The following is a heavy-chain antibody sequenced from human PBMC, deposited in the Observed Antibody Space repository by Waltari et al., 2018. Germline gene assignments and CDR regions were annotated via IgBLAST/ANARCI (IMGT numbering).Heavy chain of an antibody. V-gene: IGHV3-7*01. CDR2: IKQDGSEK. J-gene: IGHJ4*02. D-gene: IGHD5-18*01. Sequence: EVQLVESGGGLVQPGGSLRLSCAASGFTFSSYWMSWVRQAPGKGLEWVGNIKQDGSEKYYVDSVKGRFTISRDNAKNSLYLQMNSLRAEDTAVYYCARVEYSYGPNFDYWGQGTLVTVSS. CDR1: GFTFSSYW. CDR3: ARVEYSYGPNFDY.